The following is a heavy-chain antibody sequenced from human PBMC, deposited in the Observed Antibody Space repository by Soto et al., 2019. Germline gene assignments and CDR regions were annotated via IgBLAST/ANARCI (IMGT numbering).Heavy chain of an antibody. V-gene: IGHV1-69*04. D-gene: IGHD3-22*01. Sequence: PVKVSCQGSCFTFSHYGITRVRQAPGQRLEWMGRIIPIIGIINYAQKFQGRVTITADKFTGTAYMELTRLRSDDTAVYYCAGDPDSHYNDSHAYSYPWGQGTLVTVSS. CDR3: AGDPDSHYNDSHAYSYP. CDR2: IIPIIGII. J-gene: IGHJ5*02. CDR1: CFTFSHYG.